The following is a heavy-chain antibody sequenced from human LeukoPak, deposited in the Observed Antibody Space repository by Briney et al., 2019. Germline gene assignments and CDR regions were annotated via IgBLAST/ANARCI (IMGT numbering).Heavy chain of an antibody. CDR1: GYSFTVYW. D-gene: IGHD4-17*01. Sequence: HGESLKISCKGSGYSFTVYWITWVRQMPGKGLEWMGTIDPSDSYTNYGPSFQGHVTISADKSINSAYLQWSSLKTSDSAIYYCARHFYGDYAFDSWGQGTLVTVSS. CDR2: IDPSDSYT. J-gene: IGHJ4*02. CDR3: ARHFYGDYAFDS. V-gene: IGHV5-10-1*01.